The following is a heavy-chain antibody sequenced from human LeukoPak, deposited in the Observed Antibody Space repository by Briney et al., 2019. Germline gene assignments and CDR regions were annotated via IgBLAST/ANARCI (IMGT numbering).Heavy chain of an antibody. Sequence: PSETLSLTCTVSGGSISSISDYWGRIRQPPGKGLEWIGSIYYSGSTYYTQYLKSRATIAVDTTKKQFSLKLSSVTAADTAVYYCARHIYSSGWYVGGYGMDVWGQGTTVTVSS. V-gene: IGHV4-39*01. CDR1: GGSISSISDY. J-gene: IGHJ6*02. CDR2: IYYSGST. CDR3: ARHIYSSGWYVGGYGMDV. D-gene: IGHD6-19*01.